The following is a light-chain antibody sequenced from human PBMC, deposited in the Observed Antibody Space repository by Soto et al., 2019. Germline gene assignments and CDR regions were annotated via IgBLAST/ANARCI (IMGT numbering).Light chain of an antibody. J-gene: IGLJ1*01. V-gene: IGLV2-14*03. Sequence: ITISCSGTSSNIGSYNHVAWYQQFPGKSPKLMIYAVSDRPLGVSDRFSGSKSGITASLTISGLQTEDEADFYWMKTAYGLAHLFG. CDR2: AVS. CDR1: SSNIGSYNH. CDR3: MKTAYGLAHL.